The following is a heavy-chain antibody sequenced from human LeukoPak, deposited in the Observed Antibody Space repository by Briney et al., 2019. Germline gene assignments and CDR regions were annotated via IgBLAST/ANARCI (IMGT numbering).Heavy chain of an antibody. CDR2: ISAYNGNT. CDR3: ARDPSGYYPYNWFDP. CDR1: GYTFTSYG. D-gene: IGHD3-22*01. Sequence: GASVKVSCTASGYTFTSYGISWVRQAPGQGLEWMGWISAYNGNTNYAQKLQGRVTMTTDTSTSTAYMELRSLRSDDTAVYYCARDPSGYYPYNWFDPWGQGTLVTVSS. V-gene: IGHV1-18*01. J-gene: IGHJ5*02.